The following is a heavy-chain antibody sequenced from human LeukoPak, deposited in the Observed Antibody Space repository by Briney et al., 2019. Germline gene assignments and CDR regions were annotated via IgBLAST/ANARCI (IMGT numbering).Heavy chain of an antibody. D-gene: IGHD2-2*02. V-gene: IGHV4-39*07. CDR3: ARDKAIDDAFDI. J-gene: IGHJ3*02. CDR1: GGSISSSSYY. Sequence: PSETLSLTCTASGGSISSSSYYWGWIRQPPGKGLEWIGSIYYSGSTNYNPSLKSRVTMSVDTSKNQFSLKLSSVTAADTAVYYCARDKAIDDAFDIWGQGTMVTVSS. CDR2: IYYSGST.